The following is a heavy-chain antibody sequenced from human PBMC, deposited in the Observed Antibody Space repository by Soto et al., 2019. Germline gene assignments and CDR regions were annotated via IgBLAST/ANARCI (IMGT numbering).Heavy chain of an antibody. V-gene: IGHV1-69*13. J-gene: IGHJ4*02. Sequence: WASVKVSCKASGGTFSSYAISWVRQAPGQGLEWMGGIIPIFGTANYAQKFQGRVTITADESTSTAYMELSSLRPEDTAVYYCARTPSTTATWFPYYFDYWGQGTLVTVSS. CDR1: GGTFSSYA. CDR3: ARTPSTTATWFPYYFDY. D-gene: IGHD2-2*01. CDR2: IIPIFGTA.